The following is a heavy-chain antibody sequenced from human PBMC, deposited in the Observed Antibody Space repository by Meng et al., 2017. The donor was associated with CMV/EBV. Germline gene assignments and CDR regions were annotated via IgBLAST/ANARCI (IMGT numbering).Heavy chain of an antibody. D-gene: IGHD3-16*01. J-gene: IGHJ2*01. CDR2: INPSSGGT. CDR3: ATYTGNYINWYFDL. Sequence: QVHLVQSGAEVKNPGASVKGSCKASGYTFTGYYRHWVRQAPGQGLEWMGWINPSSGGTNYAQKFQGRVTMTRDTSISTAYMELSRLRSDDTAVYYCATYTGNYINWYFDLWGRGTLVTVSS. CDR1: GYTFTGYY. V-gene: IGHV1-2*02.